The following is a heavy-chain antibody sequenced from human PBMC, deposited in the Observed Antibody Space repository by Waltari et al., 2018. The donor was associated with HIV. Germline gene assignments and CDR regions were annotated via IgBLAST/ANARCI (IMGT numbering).Heavy chain of an antibody. CDR2: ISSSSSYI. V-gene: IGHV3-21*01. Sequence: EVQLVESGGGLVKPGGSLRLSCAASGFTFSSYSMNWVRQAPGKGLEWVSSISSSSSYIYYADSVKGRFTISRDNAKNSLYLQMNSLRAEDTAVYYCARDWQYYYGSGSYYKKGPLDYWGQGTLVTVSS. CDR3: ARDWQYYYGSGSYYKKGPLDY. J-gene: IGHJ4*02. D-gene: IGHD3-10*01. CDR1: GFTFSSYS.